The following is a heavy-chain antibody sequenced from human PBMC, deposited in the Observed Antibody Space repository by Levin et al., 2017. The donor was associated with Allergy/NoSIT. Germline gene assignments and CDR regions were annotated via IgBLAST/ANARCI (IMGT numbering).Heavy chain of an antibody. J-gene: IGHJ4*02. CDR2: ISYDGSNK. CDR1: GFTFSSYG. Sequence: PGGSLRLSCAASGFTFSSYGMHWVRQAPGKGLEWVAVISYDGSNKYYADSVKGRFTISRDNSKNTLYLQMNSLRAEDTAVYYCATGYSSGWYLLDYWGQGTLVTVSS. V-gene: IGHV3-30*03. CDR3: ATGYSSGWYLLDY. D-gene: IGHD6-19*01.